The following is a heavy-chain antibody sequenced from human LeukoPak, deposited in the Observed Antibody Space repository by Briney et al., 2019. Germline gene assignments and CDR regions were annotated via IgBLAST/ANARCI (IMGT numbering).Heavy chain of an antibody. Sequence: SVTVSCKASGGTLSSYAISWVSQAPGQGLEWMGGIIPIFGTANYAQKFQGRVTITADKSTSTAYMELSSLRSEDTAVYYCARMRPIVVVPAAMQPYYYGMDVWGKGTTVTVSS. V-gene: IGHV1-69*06. CDR3: ARMRPIVVVPAAMQPYYYGMDV. J-gene: IGHJ6*04. D-gene: IGHD2-2*01. CDR1: GGTLSSYA. CDR2: IIPIFGTA.